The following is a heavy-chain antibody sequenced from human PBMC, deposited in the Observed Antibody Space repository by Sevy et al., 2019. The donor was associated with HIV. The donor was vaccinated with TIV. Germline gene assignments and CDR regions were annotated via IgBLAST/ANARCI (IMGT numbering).Heavy chain of an antibody. CDR3: ARESGYSSGWNLDNWFDP. CDR2: IWHDGGNK. V-gene: IGHV3-33*01. Sequence: GGSLRLSCAASGFIFSSYGMHWVRQAPGKGLEWVAVIWHDGGNKYNADSVKGRSTISGDNSKNTLYLQMNSLRAEDTAVYYCARESGYSSGWNLDNWFDPWGQGTLVTVSS. J-gene: IGHJ5*02. CDR1: GFIFSSYG. D-gene: IGHD6-19*01.